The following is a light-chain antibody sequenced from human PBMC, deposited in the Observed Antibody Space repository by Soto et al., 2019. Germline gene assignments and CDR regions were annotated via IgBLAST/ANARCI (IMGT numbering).Light chain of an antibody. Sequence: EIVMTQSPATLSVSPGERATLSCRASQSVSSNLAWYHQKPGQAPRLLIYGASTRATGIPARFSGSGSGTEFTLTISSLQSEDFAVYYCQSDHTCGQGTKLEIK. J-gene: IGKJ2*01. CDR2: GAS. CDR3: QSDHT. CDR1: QSVSSN. V-gene: IGKV3-15*01.